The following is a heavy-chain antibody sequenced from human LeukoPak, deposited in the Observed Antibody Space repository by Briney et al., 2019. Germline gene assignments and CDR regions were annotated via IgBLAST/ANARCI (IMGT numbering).Heavy chain of an antibody. CDR3: ARGVAVAHGID. J-gene: IGHJ4*02. CDR2: INTNTGNP. D-gene: IGHD6-19*01. V-gene: IGHV7-4-1*02. Sequence: ASVKVSCKASGYTFTSYGISWVRQAPGQGLEWMGWINTNTGNPTYAQGFTGRFVFSLDTSVSTAYLQISSLKAEDTAVYYCARGVAVAHGIDWGQGTLVTVSS. CDR1: GYTFTSYG.